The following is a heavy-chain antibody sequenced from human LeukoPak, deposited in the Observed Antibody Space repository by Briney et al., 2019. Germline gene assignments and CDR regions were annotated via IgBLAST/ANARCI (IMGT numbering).Heavy chain of an antibody. D-gene: IGHD3-10*01. V-gene: IGHV4-39*07. Sequence: SETLSLTCTVSGGSYWGWIRQPPGKGLEWIGTIYYSGSTYYNPSLKSRVTISVDTSENQFSLKLTSVTAADTAVYYRAREVIPLRYFDLWGRGTLVTVSS. CDR1: GGSY. J-gene: IGHJ2*01. CDR3: AREVIPLRYFDL. CDR2: IYYSGST.